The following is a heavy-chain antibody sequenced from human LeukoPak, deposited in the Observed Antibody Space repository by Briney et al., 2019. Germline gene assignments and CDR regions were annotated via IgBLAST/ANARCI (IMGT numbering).Heavy chain of an antibody. CDR2: VFYSGST. D-gene: IGHD3-22*01. CDR1: GGSFSGYY. Sequence: SETLSLTCAVYGGSFSGYYWSWIRQPPGKGLEWIGSVFYSGSTFYNSSLKSRVTMSVDTSKNQFSLKLRSVTAADTAVYFCARGLDDSSGYYYDYWGQGTLVSVSS. V-gene: IGHV4-34*01. J-gene: IGHJ4*02. CDR3: ARGLDDSSGYYYDY.